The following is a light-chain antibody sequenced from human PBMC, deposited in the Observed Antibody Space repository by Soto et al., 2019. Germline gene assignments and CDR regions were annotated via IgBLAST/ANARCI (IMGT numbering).Light chain of an antibody. CDR3: QQRSNWLT. CDR2: DAS. J-gene: IGKJ4*01. V-gene: IGKV3-11*01. CDR1: QSVSSY. Sequence: EIVLTQAPSTLHLSPGERATLSCRASQSVSSYLAWYQQKSGQAPRLLIYDASNRATGIPARFSGSGSGTDFTLTISCLEAEVFAVYYCQQRSNWLTVGGGTKVEIK.